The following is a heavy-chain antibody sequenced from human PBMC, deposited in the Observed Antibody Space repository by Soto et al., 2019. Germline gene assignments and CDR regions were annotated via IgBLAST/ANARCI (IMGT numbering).Heavy chain of an antibody. J-gene: IGHJ4*02. CDR1: GFTFSNYA. CDR3: AKRPAYYYDSRGFHFDY. V-gene: IGHV3-64*04. D-gene: IGHD3-22*01. Sequence: GSLRLSCSASGFTFSNYAMHWVRQAPGKGLEYVSGISTNGGSTYYADSVKGRFTISRDNSKNTLYLQMNSLRAEDTAVYYCAKRPAYYYDSRGFHFDYWGRGTLVTVSS. CDR2: ISTNGGST.